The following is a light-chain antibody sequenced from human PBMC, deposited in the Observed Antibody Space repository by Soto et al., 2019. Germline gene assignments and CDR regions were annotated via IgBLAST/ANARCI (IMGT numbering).Light chain of an antibody. CDR3: QQSYSIPFT. CDR2: DAS. V-gene: IGKV1-39*01. J-gene: IGKJ3*01. Sequence: DIQMTQSPSSVSASVGDRVTITCRASQSVSSYVSWYQQKPGKAPKLLIYDASILQSGVPSSFSGSGSGTDFTLTINSLQPDDSATYYCQQSYSIPFTFGPGTKVDIK. CDR1: QSVSSY.